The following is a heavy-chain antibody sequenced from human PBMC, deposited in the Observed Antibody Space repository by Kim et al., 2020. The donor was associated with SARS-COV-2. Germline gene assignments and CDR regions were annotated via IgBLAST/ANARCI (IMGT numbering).Heavy chain of an antibody. D-gene: IGHD3-9*01. CDR2: FSGGGTR. V-gene: IGHV3-23*01. J-gene: IGHJ4*02. CDR1: GFTFSTNA. CDR3: AKLKGLVMAKYYFNH. Sequence: GGSLRLSCAASGFTFSTNAMIWVRQAPDKGLEGVSTFSGGGTRSSTDSVRGRFTISRDNSKNTLYLQMDSLRVGDAAIYYCAKLKGLVMAKYYFNHWGQG.